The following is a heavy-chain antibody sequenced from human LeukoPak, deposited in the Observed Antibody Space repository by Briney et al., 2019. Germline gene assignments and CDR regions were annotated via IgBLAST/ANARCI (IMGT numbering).Heavy chain of an antibody. CDR1: GFTFSSYS. CDR3: ARDRDPYSSSWYYY. V-gene: IGHV3-21*01. CDR2: ISSSSSYI. D-gene: IGHD6-13*01. Sequence: GGSLRLSCAASGFTFSSYSMNWVRQAPGKGLEWVSSISSSSSYIYYADSVKGRFTISRDNAKNSLYLQMNGLRAEDTAVYYCARDRDPYSSSWYYYWGQGTLVTVSS. J-gene: IGHJ4*02.